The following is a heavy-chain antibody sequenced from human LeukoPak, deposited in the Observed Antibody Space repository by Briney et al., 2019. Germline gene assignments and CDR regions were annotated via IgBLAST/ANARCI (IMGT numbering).Heavy chain of an antibody. J-gene: IGHJ6*02. CDR2: IFYSGST. V-gene: IGHV4-39*01. Sequence: SETLSLTCTVSGGSISSSRYYWDWKRQPPGKGLEWIGNIFYSGSTYYNSSLKSRVTVSVDTSKNQFSLKLTSVTAADTAVYYCARRSVSFYGMDVWGQGTTVTVSS. D-gene: IGHD3-10*01. CDR3: ARRSVSFYGMDV. CDR1: GGSISSSRYY.